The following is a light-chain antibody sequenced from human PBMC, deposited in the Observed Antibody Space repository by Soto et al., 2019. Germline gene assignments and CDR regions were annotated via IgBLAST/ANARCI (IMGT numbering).Light chain of an antibody. J-gene: IGLJ1*01. V-gene: IGLV2-14*01. CDR1: SSDVGGYNY. CDR3: SSHTSSSTLPYV. CDR2: EVS. Sequence: QSVLTQPASVSGSPGQSITISCTGTSSDVGGYNYVSWYQQHPGKAPKLMIYEVSNRPSGVSNRFSGSKSGNTASLTISGLQAEDEADYYCSSHTSSSTLPYVFGTGTKVTVL.